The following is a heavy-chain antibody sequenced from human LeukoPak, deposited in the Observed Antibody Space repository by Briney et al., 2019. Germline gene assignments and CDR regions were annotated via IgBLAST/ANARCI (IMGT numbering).Heavy chain of an antibody. V-gene: IGHV4-34*01. CDR2: IYHSGTT. Sequence: PSETLSLTCAVYGGSFSSYYWSWIRQPPGKGLEWIGTIYHSGTTYYNPSLNSRVTISADTSKNQFSLKVTSVIAADTAVYYCARLGGGAISNYMDVWGKGTTVTVSS. J-gene: IGHJ6*03. D-gene: IGHD2-21*01. CDR1: GGSFSSYY. CDR3: ARLGGGAISNYMDV.